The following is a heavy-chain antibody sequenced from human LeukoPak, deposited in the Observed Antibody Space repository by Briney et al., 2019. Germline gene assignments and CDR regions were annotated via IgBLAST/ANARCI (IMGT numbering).Heavy chain of an antibody. D-gene: IGHD4-17*01. CDR2: IKQDGSQK. Sequence: GGFLRLSCAASGFTFSSYWMSWVRQAPGKGLEWVATIKQDGSQKEYVDSVKGRFTISRDNAKNSLYLQMNSLRAEDTAVYYCARDPTVTNFHDAFDIWGQGTMVTVSS. CDR1: GFTFSSYW. J-gene: IGHJ3*02. CDR3: ARDPTVTNFHDAFDI. V-gene: IGHV3-7*05.